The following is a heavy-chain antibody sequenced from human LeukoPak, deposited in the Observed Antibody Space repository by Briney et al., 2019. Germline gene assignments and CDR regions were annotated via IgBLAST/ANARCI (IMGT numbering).Heavy chain of an antibody. J-gene: IGHJ4*02. CDR3: ARTRMVRGVIQRVALGY. Sequence: ASVKVSCKASGYTFTSYDINWVRQATGQGLEWMGWMNPNSGNTGYAQKFQGRVTMTRNTSISTAYMELSSLRSEDTAGYYCARTRMVRGVIQRVALGYWGQGTLVTVSS. CDR1: GYTFTSYD. D-gene: IGHD3-10*01. V-gene: IGHV1-8*01. CDR2: MNPNSGNT.